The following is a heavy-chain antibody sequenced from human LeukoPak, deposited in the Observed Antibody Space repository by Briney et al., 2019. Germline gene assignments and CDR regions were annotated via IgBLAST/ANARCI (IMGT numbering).Heavy chain of an antibody. Sequence: GGSLRLSCAASGFTFSSYSMNWVRQAPGKGLEWVAVISYDGSNKYYADSVKGRFTISRDNSKNTQYLQMNGLRLDDTAVYYCANTRLFTISDWGQGTLVTVSS. D-gene: IGHD3-9*01. J-gene: IGHJ4*02. CDR3: ANTRLFTISD. CDR1: GFTFSSYS. V-gene: IGHV3-30*18. CDR2: ISYDGSNK.